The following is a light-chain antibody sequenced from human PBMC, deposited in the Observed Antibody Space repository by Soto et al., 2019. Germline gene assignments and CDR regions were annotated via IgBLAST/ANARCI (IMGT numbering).Light chain of an antibody. J-gene: IGLJ1*01. CDR3: SSYTSSSTYV. Sequence: QSVLTQPASVSGSPGQSITIPCTGTSSDVGGYNSVSWYQHHPGKAPKLMIYDVSNRPSGVSNRFSGSKSGNTASLTISGLQAEDEADYYCSSYTSSSTYVFGTGTKLTVL. V-gene: IGLV2-14*03. CDR2: DVS. CDR1: SSDVGGYNS.